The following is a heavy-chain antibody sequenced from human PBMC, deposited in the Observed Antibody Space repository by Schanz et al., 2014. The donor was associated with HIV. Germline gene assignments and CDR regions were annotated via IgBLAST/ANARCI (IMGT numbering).Heavy chain of an antibody. V-gene: IGHV3-30*03. J-gene: IGHJ6*02. CDR1: GFTFSSYG. Sequence: QVQLVESGGGVVQPGRSLRLSCAASGFTFSSYGMHWVRQAPGKGLEWVAAISKDGSDKYYTDSVKGRFTISRDSSKNTLYLQMNSLRAEDTAVYYCARDAASHSYGSTMDVWGQGTTVTVSS. CDR2: ISKDGSDK. D-gene: IGHD5-18*01. CDR3: ARDAASHSYGSTMDV.